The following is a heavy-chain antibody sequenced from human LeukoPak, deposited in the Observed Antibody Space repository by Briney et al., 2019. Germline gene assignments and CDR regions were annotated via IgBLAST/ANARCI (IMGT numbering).Heavy chain of an antibody. D-gene: IGHD5-18*01. V-gene: IGHV4-30-4*01. Sequence: SETLSLTCTVSGGSISSGDYYWSWIRQPPGKGLEWIGYIYYSGSTYYNPSLKSRVTISVDTSKNQFSLKLSSVTAADTAVYYCARTYLKDTAMVTDDYWGQGTLVTVSS. CDR1: GGSISSGDYY. CDR3: ARTYLKDTAMVTDDY. CDR2: IYYSGST. J-gene: IGHJ4*02.